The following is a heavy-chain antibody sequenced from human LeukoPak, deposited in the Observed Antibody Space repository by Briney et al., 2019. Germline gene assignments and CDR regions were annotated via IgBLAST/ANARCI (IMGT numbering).Heavy chain of an antibody. Sequence: SETLSLTCTVSGGSISSGDYYWSWIRQPPGKGLEWIGYIYYSGSTYYNPSLKSRVTISVDKSKNQFSLKLSSVTAADTAVYFCATNRGVRQWLVPFDYWGQGTLVTVSS. V-gene: IGHV4-30-4*01. CDR3: ATNRGVRQWLVPFDY. CDR2: IYYSGST. D-gene: IGHD6-19*01. CDR1: GGSISSGDYY. J-gene: IGHJ4*02.